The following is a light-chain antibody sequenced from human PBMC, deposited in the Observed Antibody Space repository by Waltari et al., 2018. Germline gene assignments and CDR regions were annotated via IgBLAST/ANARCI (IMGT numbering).Light chain of an antibody. Sequence: QSVLTQPPSVPGTPGPRVTITCPGCSPNIGSYAVPWYQQFPGTAPKLHIYYNNQRPSGVPDRFSGSKSGTSASLAISGLQSADEADYHCSAWDDSLNAWVFGGGTRLTVL. CDR2: YNN. J-gene: IGLJ3*02. V-gene: IGLV1-44*01. CDR1: SPNIGSYA. CDR3: SAWDDSLNAWV.